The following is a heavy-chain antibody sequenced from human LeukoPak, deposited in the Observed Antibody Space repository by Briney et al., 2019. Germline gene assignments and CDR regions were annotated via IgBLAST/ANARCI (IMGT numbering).Heavy chain of an antibody. J-gene: IGHJ4*02. V-gene: IGHV4-61*02. CDR3: AGAVAGKNGCDY. CDR2: IYTSGST. D-gene: IGHD6-19*01. CDR1: GGSISSGSYY. Sequence: SETLSLTCTVSGGSISSGSYYWSWIRQPAGKGLEWIGRIYTSGSTNYNPSLKSRVTISVDTSKNQFSLKLSSVTAADPAVYYCAGAVAGKNGCDYWGQGTLVTVSS.